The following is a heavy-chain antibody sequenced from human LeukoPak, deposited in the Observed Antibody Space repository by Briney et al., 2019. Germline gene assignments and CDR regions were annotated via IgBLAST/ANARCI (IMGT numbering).Heavy chain of an antibody. V-gene: IGHV4-34*01. J-gene: IGHJ3*02. D-gene: IGHD3-16*01. CDR1: GGSFSGYY. Sequence: PSETLSLTCAVYGGSFSGYYWSWIRQPPGKGLEWIGEINHSGSTNYNPSLKSRVTISVATSKNQFSLELSSVTAADTAVYYCASILGKKAFDIWGQGTMVTVSS. CDR3: ASILGKKAFDI. CDR2: INHSGST.